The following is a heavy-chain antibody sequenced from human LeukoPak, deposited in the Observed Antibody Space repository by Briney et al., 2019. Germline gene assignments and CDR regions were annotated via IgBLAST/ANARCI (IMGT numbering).Heavy chain of an antibody. D-gene: IGHD5-18*01. CDR1: GDSISTYY. CDR3: ARVVGYSYGYNSEFDY. J-gene: IGHJ4*02. CDR2: IHYSGGA. V-gene: IGHV4-59*01. Sequence: SETLSLTCTVSGDSISTYYWSWIRQPPGKGLEWIGYIHYSGGANYNPSLKSRVTISVDASKNQFSLNLNSVTAADTAVYYCARVVGYSYGYNSEFDYWGQGTLVTVSS.